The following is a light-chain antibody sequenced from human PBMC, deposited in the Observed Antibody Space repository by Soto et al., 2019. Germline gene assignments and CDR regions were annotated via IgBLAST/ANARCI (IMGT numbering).Light chain of an antibody. J-gene: IGLJ2*01. Sequence: QSALTQPASVSGSPGQSITISCTGTSSDVGSYNLVSWYQQHPGKVPKLIIYEGSKLPSGVSNRFSGSKSGNTAYLTISGLQAEDEADYYCCSYACSSTFEVFGGGTKLTVL. CDR1: SSDVGSYNL. V-gene: IGLV2-23*03. CDR2: EGS. CDR3: CSYACSSTFEV.